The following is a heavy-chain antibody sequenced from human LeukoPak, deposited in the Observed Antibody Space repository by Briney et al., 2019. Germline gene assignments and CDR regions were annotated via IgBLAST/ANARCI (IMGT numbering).Heavy chain of an antibody. V-gene: IGHV4-59*01. Sequence: SETLSLTCTVSGGSFSSYYWTWIRQPPGKGLEWIGYMDSSGSTIYNPSLQSRLTMSLDTSKNQFSLRLSSVTAADTAIYYCTRAVGDSGYGRFSDCRGQGSLVTVSS. D-gene: IGHD5-12*01. CDR2: MDSSGST. CDR1: GGSFSSYY. CDR3: TRAVGDSGYGRFSDC. J-gene: IGHJ4*02.